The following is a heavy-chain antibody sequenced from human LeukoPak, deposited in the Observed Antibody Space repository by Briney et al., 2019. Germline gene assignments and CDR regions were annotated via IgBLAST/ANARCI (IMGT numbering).Heavy chain of an antibody. V-gene: IGHV3-15*01. CDR3: TTFDYAAFLI. CDR2: IKSKTDGGTR. J-gene: IGHJ3*02. D-gene: IGHD4/OR15-4a*01. CDR1: GFTSSNAW. Sequence: GSLTLSCAVSGFTSSNAWMSWVRQAPGKGLEWVGRIKSKTDGGTRDYAAPVKGRFTISRDDSKNTLYLQMNSLKTEDTAVYYCTTFDYAAFLIWGQGTMVTVSS.